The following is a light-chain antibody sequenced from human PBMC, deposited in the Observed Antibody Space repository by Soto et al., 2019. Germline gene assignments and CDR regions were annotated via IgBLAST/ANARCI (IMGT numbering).Light chain of an antibody. CDR3: AAWDDSQNWV. CDR2: SNN. J-gene: IGLJ3*02. CDR1: SSNIGSNY. V-gene: IGLV1-47*02. Sequence: QLVLTQPPSASGTPGQRVPISCSGSSSNIGSNYVYWYQQLPGTAPKLLIYSNNQRPSGVPDRFSGSKSGTSASLAISGLRSEDEADYYCAAWDDSQNWVFGGGTKLTVL.